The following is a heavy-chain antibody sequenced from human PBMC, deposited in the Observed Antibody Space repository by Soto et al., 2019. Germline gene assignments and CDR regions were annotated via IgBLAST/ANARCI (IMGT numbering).Heavy chain of an antibody. CDR3: ARDMLRSYCQVDY. CDR2: ISSTSTYT. D-gene: IGHD3-10*02. V-gene: IGHV3-11*05. Sequence: QVQLVESGGDLVKPGGSLRLSCVASTFTFSDYYMSWIRQAPGKGLEWVSTISSTSTYTHYADSVKGRFTISRDNAKNSLFLQMNSLTAADTAVYYCARDMLRSYCQVDYWGQRTLVTVSS. J-gene: IGHJ4*02. CDR1: TFTFSDYY.